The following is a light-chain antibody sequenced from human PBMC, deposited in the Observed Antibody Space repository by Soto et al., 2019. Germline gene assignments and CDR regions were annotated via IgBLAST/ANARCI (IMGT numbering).Light chain of an antibody. CDR2: SSS. J-gene: IGKJ1*01. CDR1: QSVRSN. V-gene: IGKV3-15*01. CDR3: PQYNNWTRT. Sequence: EIVFPQSPATLSVSPGEGATLSCRASQSVRSNLAWYPPKPGQAPRLLIYSSSARETGIPARFSGSGAGTECTRTIGSLQSEDVTVDYCPQYNNWTRTFGQGTKVDIK.